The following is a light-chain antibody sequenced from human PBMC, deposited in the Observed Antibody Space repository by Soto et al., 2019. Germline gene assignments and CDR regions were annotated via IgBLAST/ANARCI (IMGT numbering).Light chain of an antibody. V-gene: IGKV3-20*01. CDR3: QQYGSSPVT. Sequence: EIVLTQSPGTLSLSPGERATLSCRASQSVSSSYLAWYQQKPGQAPRLLIYGASSRATGIPDRFSGSGSGNDFTLTISRLEPEDFAVYYCQQYGSSPVTFGQGTKLEIK. J-gene: IGKJ2*01. CDR1: QSVSSSY. CDR2: GAS.